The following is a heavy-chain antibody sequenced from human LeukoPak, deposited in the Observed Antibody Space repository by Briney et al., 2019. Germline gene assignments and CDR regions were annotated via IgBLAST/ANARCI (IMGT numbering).Heavy chain of an antibody. V-gene: IGHV4-4*09. CDR1: GGSISSYY. CDR3: ARLRGGWNGGLDY. Sequence: NPSETLSLTCTVSGGSISSYYWSWIRQPPGKGLEWIGYIYTSGSTNYNPSLKSRVTISVDTSKNQFSLKLSSVTAADTAVYYCARLRGGWNGGLDYWGQGTLVTVSS. J-gene: IGHJ4*02. D-gene: IGHD1-1*01. CDR2: IYTSGST.